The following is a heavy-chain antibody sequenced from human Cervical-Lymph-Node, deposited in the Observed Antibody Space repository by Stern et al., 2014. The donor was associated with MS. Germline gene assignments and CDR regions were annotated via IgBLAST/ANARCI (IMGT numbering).Heavy chain of an antibody. V-gene: IGHV3-30-3*01. CDR1: GFTFSTYA. CDR2: VSYDGTQR. CDR3: ARGGRGVGLEY. Sequence: VQLVESGGGVVQPGRSLSLSCVASGFTFSTYAMHWVRQAPGTGLEWVAFVSYDGTQRNSTDSVKPRFTISRDNSKNTLYLHMNSLRDEDTAVYFCARGGRGVGLEYWGQGALVTVSS. D-gene: IGHD3-10*01. J-gene: IGHJ4*02.